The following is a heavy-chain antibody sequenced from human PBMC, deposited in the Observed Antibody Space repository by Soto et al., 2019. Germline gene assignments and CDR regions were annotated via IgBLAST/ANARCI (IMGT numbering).Heavy chain of an antibody. CDR3: ARDLSEYSNFDY. J-gene: IGHJ4*02. Sequence: GGSLRLSCAASGFTFSSYSMNWVRQAPGKGLEWVSSISSSSSYIYYADSVKGRFTISRDNAKNSLYLQMNSLRAEDTAVYYCARDLSEYSNFDYWGQGTLVTVSS. V-gene: IGHV3-21*01. CDR2: ISSSSSYI. CDR1: GFTFSSYS. D-gene: IGHD2-15*01.